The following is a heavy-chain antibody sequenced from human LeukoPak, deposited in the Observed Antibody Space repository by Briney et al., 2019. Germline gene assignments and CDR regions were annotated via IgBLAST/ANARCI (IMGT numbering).Heavy chain of an antibody. CDR1: GYTFIRYA. D-gene: IGHD3-16*01. CDR2: INMYTANP. Sequence: ASVKISCKASGYTFIRYAINWLRQVPGQGLEWMGWINMYTANPAYAQGFTERFVFSLDTSVSTAYLEISNLKAEDTAVYYCARHDNDDDFDYWGQGTLITVSS. J-gene: IGHJ4*02. CDR3: ARHDNDDDFDY. V-gene: IGHV7-4-1*02.